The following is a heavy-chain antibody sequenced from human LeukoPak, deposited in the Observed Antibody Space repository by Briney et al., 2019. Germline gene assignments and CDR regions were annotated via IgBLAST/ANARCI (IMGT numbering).Heavy chain of an antibody. CDR2: IIPIFGTA. Sequence: SVKVSCKASGGTFSSYAISWVRQAPGQGLEWMGGIIPIFGTANYAQKFQGRVTTTTDESTSTAYMELSRLRSDDTAEYYCARVMTGTTYYYYYMDVWGKGTTVTVSS. V-gene: IGHV1-69*05. CDR3: ARVMTGTTYYYYYMDV. D-gene: IGHD1-7*01. J-gene: IGHJ6*03. CDR1: GGTFSSYA.